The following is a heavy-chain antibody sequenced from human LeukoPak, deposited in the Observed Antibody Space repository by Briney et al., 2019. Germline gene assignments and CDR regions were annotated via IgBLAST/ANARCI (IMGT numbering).Heavy chain of an antibody. V-gene: IGHV3-15*01. CDR3: TTVLPTRPDNRGELPDY. J-gene: IGHJ4*02. CDR1: GFTFSSYS. Sequence: GGSLRLSCAASGFTFSSYSMNWVRQAPGKGLEWVGRIKSKTDGGTTDYAAPVKGGFTISRDDSKNTLYLQMNSLKTEDTAVYYCTTVLPTRPDNRGELPDYWGQGTLVTVSS. CDR2: IKSKTDGGTT. D-gene: IGHD3-10*01.